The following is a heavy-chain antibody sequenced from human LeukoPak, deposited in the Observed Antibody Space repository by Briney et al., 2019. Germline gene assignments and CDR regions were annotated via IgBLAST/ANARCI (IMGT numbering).Heavy chain of an antibody. CDR2: IRSKANSYAT. J-gene: IGHJ4*02. V-gene: IGHV3-73*01. Sequence: GGSLRLSCAASGFTFSSYGMHWVRQASGKGLEWVGRIRSKANSYATAYAASVKGRFTISRDDLKNTAYLQMNSLKTEDTAVYYCTRHGDTSWPFDYWGQGTLVTVSS. CDR3: TRHGDTSWPFDY. D-gene: IGHD2-2*01. CDR1: GFTFSSYG.